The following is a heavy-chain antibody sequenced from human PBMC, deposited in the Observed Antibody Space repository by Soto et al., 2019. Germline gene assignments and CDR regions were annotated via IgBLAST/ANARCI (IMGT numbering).Heavy chain of an antibody. D-gene: IGHD2-15*01. J-gene: IGHJ4*02. CDR3: ARDRQKALVVVAATGGFDY. Sequence: QVHLVESGGGMVQPGRSLRLSCAVSGFTFSSYSMHWVRQDPDMGLEWVAFISFAGNNKYYADSVKGRFTISRDNSNNMLYLEMNSLRPDDTAVYYCARDRQKALVVVAATGGFDYWGQGTPVTVSS. CDR1: GFTFSSYS. CDR2: ISFAGNNK. V-gene: IGHV3-30*04.